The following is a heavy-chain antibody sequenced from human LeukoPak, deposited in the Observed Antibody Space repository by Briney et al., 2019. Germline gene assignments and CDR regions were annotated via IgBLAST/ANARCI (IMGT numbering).Heavy chain of an antibody. J-gene: IGHJ6*02. CDR1: GYTFTSYG. CDR3: ARDRASRSYYYGSGSYYPYYYGMDV. CDR2: ISAYNGNT. V-gene: IGHV1-18*01. Sequence: ASVKVSCKASGYTFTSYGISWVRQAPGQGLEWMGWISAYNGNTNYAQKLQGRVTMTTDTSTSTAYMELRSLRSDDTAVYYCARDRASRSYYYGSGSYYPYYYGMDVWGQGTTVTASS. D-gene: IGHD3-10*01.